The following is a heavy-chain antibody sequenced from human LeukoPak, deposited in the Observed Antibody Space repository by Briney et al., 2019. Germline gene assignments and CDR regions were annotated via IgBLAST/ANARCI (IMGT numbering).Heavy chain of an antibody. CDR3: ARALSRGWLSALYYYYYYMDV. CDR1: GYSISSGYY. J-gene: IGHJ6*03. CDR2: IYHSGST. Sequence: SETLSLTCTVSGYSISSGYYWGWIRQPPGKGLEWIGSIYHSGSTYYNPSLKSRVTISVDTSKNQFSLKLSSVTAADTAVYYCARALSRGWLSALYYYYYYMDVWGKGTTVTISS. V-gene: IGHV4-38-2*02. D-gene: IGHD6-19*01.